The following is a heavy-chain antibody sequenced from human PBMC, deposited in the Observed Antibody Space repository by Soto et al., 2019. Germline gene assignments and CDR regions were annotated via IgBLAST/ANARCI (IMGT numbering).Heavy chain of an antibody. CDR1: GFTFSIYA. D-gene: IGHD2-2*01. CDR2: ISGSGVNT. J-gene: IGHJ6*01. Sequence: EVQLLESGGGLVQPGGSLRLSCAASGFTFSIYAMNWVRQAPGKGLEWVSAISGSGVNTYYADSVKGRFTVSRDKSKDTMPLQMNRPDVEDRAGYYSTECVDGTNYYYAKDGWGRGPAVPVS. CDR3: TECVDGTNYYYAKDG. V-gene: IGHV3-23*01.